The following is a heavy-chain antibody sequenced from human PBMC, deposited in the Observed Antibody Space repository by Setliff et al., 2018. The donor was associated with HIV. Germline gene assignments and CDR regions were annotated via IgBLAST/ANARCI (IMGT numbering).Heavy chain of an antibody. J-gene: IGHJ5*02. D-gene: IGHD2-8*02. CDR1: GDFVGREC. CDR2: TCNGVAI. V-gene: IGHV4-4*09. Sequence: VPPSETLSLTCAVSGDFVGRECWSWVRQSQEKGLEWIGETCNGVAINYNPFLRSRVVISMDPPRNRFSLQVPSVTASDTGIYHCVQNYGWSLGTWGQGVLVTVSS. CDR3: VQNYGWSLGT.